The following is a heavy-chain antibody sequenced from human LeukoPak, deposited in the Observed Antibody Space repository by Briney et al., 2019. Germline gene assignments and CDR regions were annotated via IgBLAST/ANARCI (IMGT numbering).Heavy chain of an antibody. Sequence: GRSLRLSCAVSGFAFSDYGMHWVRQAPGKGLEWVAVISYDGSNAYYADSVKGRFTISRDNSKNTLYLQMNSQRAEDTAVYYCAKSNSGWYVPPSDWGQGTLVTVSS. V-gene: IGHV3-30*18. CDR3: AKSNSGWYVPPSD. D-gene: IGHD6-19*01. CDR1: GFAFSDYG. CDR2: ISYDGSNA. J-gene: IGHJ4*02.